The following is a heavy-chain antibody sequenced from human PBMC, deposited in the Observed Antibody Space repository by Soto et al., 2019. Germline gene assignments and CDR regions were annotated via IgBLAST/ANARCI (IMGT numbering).Heavy chain of an antibody. CDR2: IYYSGST. CDR3: ARWLQFHHYFDY. Sequence: PSETLSLTCTVSGGSISSYYWSWIRQPPGKGLEWIGYIYYSGSTNYNPSLKSRVTISVDTSKNQFSLKLSSVTAADTAVYYCARWLQFHHYFDYWGQGTLVTVSS. J-gene: IGHJ4*02. CDR1: GGSISSYY. D-gene: IGHD5-12*01. V-gene: IGHV4-59*01.